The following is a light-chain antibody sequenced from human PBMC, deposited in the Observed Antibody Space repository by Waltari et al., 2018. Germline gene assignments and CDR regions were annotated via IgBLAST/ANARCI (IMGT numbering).Light chain of an antibody. Sequence: QLVLTQSPSAPASLGASVKLTCTLSSGHTGNVIAWPRQRPEKGPRYLMKVNRDGSHSNGDEIPDRFSGSSSGAERYLTISNRQSEDEADYFCQTGGHGTWVFGGGTTLTVL. CDR1: SGHTGNV. CDR2: VNRDGSH. V-gene: IGLV4-69*01. J-gene: IGLJ3*02. CDR3: QTGGHGTWV.